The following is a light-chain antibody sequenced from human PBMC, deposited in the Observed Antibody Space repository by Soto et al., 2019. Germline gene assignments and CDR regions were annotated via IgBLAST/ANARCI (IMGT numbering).Light chain of an antibody. CDR2: KAS. J-gene: IGKJ4*01. CDR3: QQYNSYIS. CDR1: QSISSW. V-gene: IGKV1-5*03. Sequence: DVQMTQSPSTLSASVGDRVTMTCRASQSISSWLAWYQQKPGRAPKLLIHKASSLEGGVPSRFSGSGSRTEFTLTTSSLQADDVATYYCQQYNSYISFGGGTKVEIK.